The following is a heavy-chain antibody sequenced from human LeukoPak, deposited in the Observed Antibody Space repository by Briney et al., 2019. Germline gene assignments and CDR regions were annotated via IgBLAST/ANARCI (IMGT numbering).Heavy chain of an antibody. D-gene: IGHD6-13*01. J-gene: IGHJ6*03. CDR3: ARGVDSSSWLNYYYYYYMDV. CDR2: MNPNSGNT. V-gene: IGHV1-8*01. CDR1: GYTFTSYD. Sequence: GASVKVSCKASGYTFTSYDINWVRQATGQGLEWMGWMNPNSGNTGYAQKFQDRVTMTRNTSISTAYMELSSLRSEDTAVYHCARGVDSSSWLNYYYYYYMDVWGKGTTVTISS.